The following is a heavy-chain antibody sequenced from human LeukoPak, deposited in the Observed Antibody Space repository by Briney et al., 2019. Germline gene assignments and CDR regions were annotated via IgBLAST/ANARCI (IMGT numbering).Heavy chain of an antibody. CDR2: IKQDGGEK. V-gene: IGHV3-7*01. CDR1: GFTFSSYW. Sequence: GGSLRLSCAASGFTFSSYWMSWVRQAPGKGLGWVANIKQDGGEKDYADSVKGRFTISRDNARNSLYLQMNSLRAEDTAVYYCIGGSNMDYWGQGTLVTVSS. J-gene: IGHJ4*02. D-gene: IGHD1-26*01. CDR3: IGGSNMDY.